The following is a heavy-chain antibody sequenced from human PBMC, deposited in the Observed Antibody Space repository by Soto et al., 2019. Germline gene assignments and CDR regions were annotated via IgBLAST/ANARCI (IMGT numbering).Heavy chain of an antibody. V-gene: IGHV3-43*01. CDR1: GFRVDDYN. D-gene: IGHD2-21*01. CDR2: ISWNGANT. J-gene: IGHJ6*02. CDR3: AIETLGYCFALDV. Sequence: GGSLRLSCAASGFRVDDYNMHWVRQAPGKGLEWVSFISWNGANTYYADSVKGRFTFSRDSSKKFVSLQIDSLRREETVLYYCAIETLGYCFALDVWGQGTTVTVSS.